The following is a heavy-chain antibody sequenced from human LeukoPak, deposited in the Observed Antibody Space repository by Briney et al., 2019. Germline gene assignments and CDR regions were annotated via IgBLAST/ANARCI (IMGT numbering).Heavy chain of an antibody. CDR2: IYHSGST. CDR1: GYSISSGYY. Sequence: SETLSLTCTVSGYSISSGYYWGWIRQPPGKGLEWIGSIYHSGSTYYNPSLKSRVTISVDTSKNQFSLKLSSVTAADTAVYYCARDQGSFDPWGQGTLVTVSS. J-gene: IGHJ5*02. V-gene: IGHV4-38-2*02. CDR3: ARDQGSFDP.